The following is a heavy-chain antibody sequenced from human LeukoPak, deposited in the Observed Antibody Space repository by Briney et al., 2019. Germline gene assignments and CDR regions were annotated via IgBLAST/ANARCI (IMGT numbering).Heavy chain of an antibody. J-gene: IGHJ4*02. Sequence: GGSLRLSCAASGFTFDDSVMSWVRQAPGKGLEWVSGINWNGGSTVYADSVKGRFTISRDNAKNSLYLQMSSLRAEDTALYYCARDWFTRLGELSPDRAFDYWGQGTLVTVSS. CDR1: GFTFDDSV. CDR3: ARDWFTRLGELSPDRAFDY. CDR2: INWNGGST. V-gene: IGHV3-20*04. D-gene: IGHD3-16*02.